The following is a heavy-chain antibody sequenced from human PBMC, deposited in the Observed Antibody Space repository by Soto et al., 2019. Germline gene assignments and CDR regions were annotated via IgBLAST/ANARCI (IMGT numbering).Heavy chain of an antibody. CDR3: ARDDESAMARNFDY. J-gene: IGHJ4*02. CDR1: GFTFDSYS. V-gene: IGHV3-48*02. D-gene: IGHD5-18*01. Sequence: EVQLVESGGGLVQPGGSLRLSCAASGFTFDSYSMNWVRQAPGKGLEWVSYIDSSSSNKHYADSVKGRFTISRDNAKNALYLKKSSLRDEDPAVYYCARDDESAMARNFDYWGQGTLVTVSS. CDR2: IDSSSSNK.